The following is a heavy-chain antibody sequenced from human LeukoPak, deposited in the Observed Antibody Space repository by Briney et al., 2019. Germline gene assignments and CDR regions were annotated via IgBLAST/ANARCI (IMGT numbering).Heavy chain of an antibody. J-gene: IGHJ5*02. CDR2: IYTSGST. CDR1: GGSISSGSYY. V-gene: IGHV4-61*02. Sequence: SETLSLTCTVSGGSISSGSYYWSWFRQPAGKGLEWIGRIYTSGSTNYNPSLKSRVTISVDTSKNQFSLKLSSVTAADTAVYYCARTLLPAASNNWFDPWGQGTLVTVSS. D-gene: IGHD2-2*01. CDR3: ARTLLPAASNNWFDP.